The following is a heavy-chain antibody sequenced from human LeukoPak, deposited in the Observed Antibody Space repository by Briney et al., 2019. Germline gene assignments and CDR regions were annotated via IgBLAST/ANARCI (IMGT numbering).Heavy chain of an antibody. Sequence: GGSLRLSCAASGFTFPSYSMSWVRQAPGKGLEGVSIITANGDSASYADSLMGRFTTSRDNSKNTLYLQMNSLRAEDTAVYYCAQGSSITTRHFDHWGRGTLVTVSS. D-gene: IGHD2-2*01. CDR3: AQGSSITTRHFDH. CDR1: GFTFPSYS. J-gene: IGHJ5*02. V-gene: IGHV3-23*01. CDR2: ITANGDSA.